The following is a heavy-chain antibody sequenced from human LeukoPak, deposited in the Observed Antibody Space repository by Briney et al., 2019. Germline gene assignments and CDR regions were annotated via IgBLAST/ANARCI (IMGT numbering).Heavy chain of an antibody. CDR2: MNPNSGNT. CDR3: ARGVKAVAGLVAFDI. J-gene: IGHJ3*02. V-gene: IGHV1-8*02. Sequence: ASVKVSCKASGYTFTSYGISWVRQATGQGPEWMGWMNPNSGNTGYAQKFQGRVTMTRNTSISTAYMELSSLRSEDTAVYYCARGVKAVAGLVAFDIWGQGTMVTASS. D-gene: IGHD6-19*01. CDR1: GYTFTSYG.